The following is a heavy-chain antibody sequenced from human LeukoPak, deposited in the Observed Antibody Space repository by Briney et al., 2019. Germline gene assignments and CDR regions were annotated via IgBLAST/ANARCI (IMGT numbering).Heavy chain of an antibody. CDR3: ARLDYGSGTYYHFDY. CDR1: GYTFTNYD. J-gene: IGHJ4*02. Sequence: ASVKVSCKASGYTFTNYDFNWMRQATGQGLEWMGWISPYSGDTNYAQKLQDRVTMTTDTSTSTAYMELRSLRSDDTAVYYCARLDYGSGTYYHFDYWGQGTLVTVSS. D-gene: IGHD3-10*01. CDR2: ISPYSGDT. V-gene: IGHV1-18*01.